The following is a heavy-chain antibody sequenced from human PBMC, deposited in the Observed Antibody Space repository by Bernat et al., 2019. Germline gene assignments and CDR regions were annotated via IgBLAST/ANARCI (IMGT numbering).Heavy chain of an antibody. CDR3: ARVGNYYYYMDV. V-gene: IGHV4-34*01. Sequence: QVQLQQWGAGLLKPSETLSLTCAVYGGSFSGYYWSWIRQPPGKGLEWIGEINHSGSTNYNPSLKSRVTISVDTSKNQFSLKLSSVTAADTAVYYCARVGNYYYYMDVWGKWTTVTVSS. D-gene: IGHD1-26*01. CDR2: INHSGST. J-gene: IGHJ6*03. CDR1: GGSFSGYY.